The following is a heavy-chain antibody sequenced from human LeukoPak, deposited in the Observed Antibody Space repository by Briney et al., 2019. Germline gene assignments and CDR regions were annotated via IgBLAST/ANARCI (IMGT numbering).Heavy chain of an antibody. Sequence: GGSLRLSCAASGFTFSSYSMNWVRQAPGKGLEWVAFIRYDGSNKYYADSVKGRFTISRDNSKNTLYLQMNSLRAEDTAVYYCAKPRSDGSGSYNDYWGQGTLVTVSS. CDR1: GFTFSSYS. V-gene: IGHV3-30*02. D-gene: IGHD3-10*01. CDR3: AKPRSDGSGSYNDY. CDR2: IRYDGSNK. J-gene: IGHJ4*02.